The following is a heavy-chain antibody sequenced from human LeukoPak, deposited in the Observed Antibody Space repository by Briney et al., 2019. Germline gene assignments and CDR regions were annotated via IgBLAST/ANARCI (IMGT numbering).Heavy chain of an antibody. CDR2: ISSSSSYI. V-gene: IGHV3-21*01. CDR3: ARNGRGYSSSSSWFDP. CDR1: GFTFSSYS. Sequence: GGSLRLSCAASGFTFSSYSMNWVRQAPGKGLEWVSSISSSSSYIYYADSVKGRFTISRDNAKNSLYLRMNSLRAEDTAVYYCARNGRGYSSSSSWFDPWGQGTLVTVSS. J-gene: IGHJ5*02. D-gene: IGHD6-6*01.